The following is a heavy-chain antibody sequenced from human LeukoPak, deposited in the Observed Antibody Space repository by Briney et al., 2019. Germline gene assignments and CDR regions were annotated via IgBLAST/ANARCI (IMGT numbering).Heavy chain of an antibody. V-gene: IGHV1-2*02. Sequence: GASVKVTCKASGYTCTGYYMHWVRQAPGRGLEWMGWINPNSGGTNYAQKFQGRVTMTRDTSISTAYMELSRLRSDDTAVYYCAREGRSSSSPFDYWGQGTLVTVSS. CDR3: AREGRSSSSPFDY. J-gene: IGHJ4*02. CDR2: INPNSGGT. CDR1: GYTCTGYY. D-gene: IGHD6-6*01.